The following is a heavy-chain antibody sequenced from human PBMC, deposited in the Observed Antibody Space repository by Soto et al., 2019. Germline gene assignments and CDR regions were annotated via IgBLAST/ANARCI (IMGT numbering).Heavy chain of an antibody. V-gene: IGHV1-69*13. J-gene: IGHJ4*02. CDR2: IIPIFGTA. CDR1: GGTFSSYA. CDR3: AARRYCSGGTCPDYFDY. Sequence: SVKVSCKASGGTFSSYAISWVRQAPGQGLEWMGGIIPIFGTASYAQKFQGRVTITADESTSAAYMELSSLRSDDTAVYYCAARRYCSGGTCPDYFDYWGPGTLVTVSS. D-gene: IGHD2-15*01.